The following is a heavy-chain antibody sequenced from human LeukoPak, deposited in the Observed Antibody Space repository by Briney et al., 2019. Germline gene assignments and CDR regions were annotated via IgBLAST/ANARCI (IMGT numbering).Heavy chain of an antibody. CDR2: IYYSGST. D-gene: IGHD3-22*01. J-gene: IGHJ4*02. V-gene: IGHV4-39*07. CDR3: ARGVYSYNRRGRYSFYY. CDR1: GGSISSSSYY. Sequence: SETLSLTCTVSGGSISSSSYYWGWIRQPPGKGLEWIGSIYYSGSTNYNPSLKSRVTMSVDTSKNQFSLKLSPVTAADTAVYYFARGVYSYNRRGRYSFYYGGRGT.